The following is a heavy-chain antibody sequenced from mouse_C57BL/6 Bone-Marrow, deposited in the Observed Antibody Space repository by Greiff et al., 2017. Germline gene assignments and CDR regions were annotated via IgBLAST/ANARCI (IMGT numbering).Heavy chain of an antibody. CDR1: GFTFSSYT. V-gene: IGHV5-9*01. Sequence: EVTLMESGGGLVKPGGSLKLSCAASGFTFSSYTMSWVRQTPEKRLQWVAAISGCGGTTYYPDSVKGRFTISRDNDKNILELQMSRLRAEDTAWYYCARQVTTVLATKYFDVWGTGTTVTVSS. CDR3: ARQVTTVLATKYFDV. J-gene: IGHJ1*03. CDR2: ISGCGGTT. D-gene: IGHD1-1*01.